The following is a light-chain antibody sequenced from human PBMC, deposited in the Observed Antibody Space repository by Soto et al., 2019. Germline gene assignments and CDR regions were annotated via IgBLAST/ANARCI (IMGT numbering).Light chain of an antibody. V-gene: IGKV3-20*01. Sequence: EIVLTQSPGILSLSPGERATLSCRASQSVSNNYLAWYQQKPGQAPRLLIYDASSRATDIPDRFSGSGSGTDFTLTISRLEPEDFAVYYCQHYGSSPTWTFGQGTKVDNK. CDR1: QSVSNNY. CDR2: DAS. CDR3: QHYGSSPTWT. J-gene: IGKJ1*01.